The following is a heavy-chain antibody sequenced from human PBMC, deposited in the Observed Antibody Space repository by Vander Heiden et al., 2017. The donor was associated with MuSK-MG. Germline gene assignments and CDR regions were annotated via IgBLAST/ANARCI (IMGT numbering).Heavy chain of an antibody. CDR2: ISYDGSNK. CDR3: ASSWRGGGIAVAGRRVGAFDI. D-gene: IGHD6-19*01. Sequence: QVQLVESGGGVVQPGRSLRLSCAASGFTFRSYAMHWVRQAPGKGLEWVAVISYDGSNKYYADSVKGRFTISRDNSKNTLYLQMNSLRAEDTAVYYCASSWRGGGIAVAGRRVGAFDIWGQGTMVTVSS. V-gene: IGHV3-30-3*01. J-gene: IGHJ3*02. CDR1: GFTFRSYA.